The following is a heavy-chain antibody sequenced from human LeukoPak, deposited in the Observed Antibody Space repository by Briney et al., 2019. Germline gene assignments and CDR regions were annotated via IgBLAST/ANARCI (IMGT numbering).Heavy chain of an antibody. CDR1: GLSFTTFA. J-gene: IGHJ4*02. CDR3: ARASWVSTTDAVR. V-gene: IGHV3-23*01. Sequence: GSLRISFATSGLSFTTFAMSWVRPGPARGLEWVSSMKGTGETFYADSVKGRFTLSRDSSRNTVHLQLNNLRVEDTAIYYCARASWVSTTDAVRWGQGTLVTVSS. D-gene: IGHD1-14*01. CDR2: MKGTGET.